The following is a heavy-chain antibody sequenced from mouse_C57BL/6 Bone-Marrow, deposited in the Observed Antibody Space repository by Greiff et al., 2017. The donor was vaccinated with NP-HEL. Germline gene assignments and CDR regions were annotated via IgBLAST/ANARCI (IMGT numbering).Heavy chain of an antibody. V-gene: IGHV5-12*01. CDR2: ISNGGGST. CDR3: ARHGSSYGYYAMDY. J-gene: IGHJ4*01. D-gene: IGHD1-1*01. CDR1: GFTFSDYY. Sequence: EVQVVESGGGLVQPGGSLKLSCAASGFTFSDYYMYWVRQTPEKRLEWVAYISNGGGSTYYPDTVKGRFTISRDNAKNTLYLQMSRLKSEDTAMYYCARHGSSYGYYAMDYWGQGTSVTVSS.